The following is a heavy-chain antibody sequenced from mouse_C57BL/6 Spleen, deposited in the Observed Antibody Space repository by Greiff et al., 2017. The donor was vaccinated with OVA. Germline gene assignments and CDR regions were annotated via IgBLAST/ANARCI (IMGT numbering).Heavy chain of an antibody. Sequence: VQLQQPGAELVRPGSSVKLSRKASGYTFTSYWMHWVKQRPIQGLEWIGNIDPSDSETHYNQKFKDKATLTVDKSSSTAYMQLSSLTSEDSAVYYCARLDGSSYNYWGQGTTLTVSS. CDR2: IDPSDSET. V-gene: IGHV1-52*01. D-gene: IGHD1-1*01. CDR1: GYTFTSYW. CDR3: ARLDGSSYNY. J-gene: IGHJ2*01.